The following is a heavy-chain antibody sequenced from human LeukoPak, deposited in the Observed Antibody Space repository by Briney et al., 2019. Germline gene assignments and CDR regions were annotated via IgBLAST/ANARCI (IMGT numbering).Heavy chain of an antibody. CDR1: GYTFTDYY. CDR3: ALEVYYSDNSAFDY. Sequence: ASVKVSCKASGYTFTDYYMHWVRQAPGLGLEWMGWMDTKSGEANHAQKFQGRVIMTRDTSINTAYMELSRLRSDDTAVYYCALEVYYSDNSAFDYWGQGTLVTVSS. J-gene: IGHJ4*02. CDR2: MDTKSGEA. V-gene: IGHV1-2*02. D-gene: IGHD3-22*01.